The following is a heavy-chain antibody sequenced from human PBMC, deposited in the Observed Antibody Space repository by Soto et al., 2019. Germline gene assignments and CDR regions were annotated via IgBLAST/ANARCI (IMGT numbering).Heavy chain of an antibody. CDR1: GGPITYYY. D-gene: IGHD4-17*01. CDR3: ARRPTDRDLYFDY. Sequence: QVQLQESGPGLVKPSETLSLTCTVSGGPITYYYWNWIRQPPGKGLEWIGYIYYSGSTNYNPSLKSRVTRSVDTSKNQFSLKLSSVTAADSAVYYCARRPTDRDLYFDYWGQGALVTVSS. CDR2: IYYSGST. V-gene: IGHV4-59*01. J-gene: IGHJ4*02.